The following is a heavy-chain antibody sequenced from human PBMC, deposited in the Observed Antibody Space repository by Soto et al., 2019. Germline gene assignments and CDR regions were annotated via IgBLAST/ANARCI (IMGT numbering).Heavy chain of an antibody. CDR1: GYTFTGYY. J-gene: IGHJ3*02. CDR3: ARDPQTYGNDAFDI. CDR2: INPNSGGT. V-gene: IGHV1-2*04. Sequence: QVQLVQSGAEAKKPGASVKVSCKASGYTFTGYYMHWVRQAPGQGLEWMGWINPNSGGTNYAQKFQGWVTMTRDTSISTAYMELSRLRSDDTAVYYCARDPQTYGNDAFDIWGQGTMVTVSS. D-gene: IGHD1-26*01.